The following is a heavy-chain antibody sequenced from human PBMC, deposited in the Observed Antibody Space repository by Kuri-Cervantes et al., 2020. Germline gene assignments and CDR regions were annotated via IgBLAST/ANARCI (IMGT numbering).Heavy chain of an antibody. J-gene: IGHJ1*01. V-gene: IGHV1-8*02. Sequence: ASVKVSCKASGYTFTGYYIHWVRQAPRQGLEWMGWINPNSGNTGYAQKFQGRVTMTRNTSISTAYMGLSSLRSEDTAVYYCARDRVGPGYQLLRYFQHWGQGTLVTVSS. D-gene: IGHD2-2*01. CDR1: GYTFTGYY. CDR2: INPNSGNT. CDR3: ARDRVGPGYQLLRYFQH.